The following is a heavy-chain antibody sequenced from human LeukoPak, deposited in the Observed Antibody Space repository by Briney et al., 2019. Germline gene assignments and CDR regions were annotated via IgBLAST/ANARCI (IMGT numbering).Heavy chain of an antibody. V-gene: IGHV3-64D*06. CDR1: GFTCSSYA. CDR3: VKDGVLAAGRFDY. CDR2: ISSNGGST. D-gene: IGHD6-13*01. J-gene: IGHJ4*02. Sequence: GGSLRVSCSASGFTCSSYAMHWVRQAPGKGLEYVSAISSNGGSTYYADSVKGRFTISRDNSKNTLYLQMSSLRAEDTAVYYCVKDGVLAAGRFDYWGQATLVTVSS.